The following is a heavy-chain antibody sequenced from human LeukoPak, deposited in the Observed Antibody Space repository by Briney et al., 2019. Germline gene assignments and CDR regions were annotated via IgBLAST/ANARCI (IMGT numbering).Heavy chain of an antibody. CDR3: ARDPLGVSFIHYYFDY. Sequence: GGSLRLSSAASGFTFSSYAMHWVRQAPGKGLEWVAVISYDGSNKYYADSVKGRFTISRDNSKNTLYLQMNSLRAEDTAVYYCARDPLGVSFIHYYFDYWGQGTLVTVSS. J-gene: IGHJ4*02. D-gene: IGHD3-16*01. V-gene: IGHV3-30*04. CDR1: GFTFSSYA. CDR2: ISYDGSNK.